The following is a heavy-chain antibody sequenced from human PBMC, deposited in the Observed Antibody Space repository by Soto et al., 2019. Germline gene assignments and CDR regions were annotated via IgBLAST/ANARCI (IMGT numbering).Heavy chain of an antibody. V-gene: IGHV1-46*01. CDR3: ARGGHVVVVTAALDY. J-gene: IGHJ4*02. CDR1: GDTFTHYY. CDR2: VNPSGGHT. Sequence: QVQLMPSGAEVKKPGASVKVSCKASGDTFTHYYIHWVRQAPGQGLEWMGTVNPSGGHTTYAQHFLGRVTMTRDTCTSTLFMELTSLTSDDTAIYYCARGGHVVVVTAALDYWGQGTLVTVSA. D-gene: IGHD2-21*02.